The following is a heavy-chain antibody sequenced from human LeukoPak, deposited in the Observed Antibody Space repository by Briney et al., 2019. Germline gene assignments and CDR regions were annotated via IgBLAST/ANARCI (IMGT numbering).Heavy chain of an antibody. CDR2: ISSSGSTI. CDR1: GFTFSDYY. CDR3: ANNPKLLADAFDI. D-gene: IGHD2-15*01. V-gene: IGHV3-11*01. J-gene: IGHJ3*02. Sequence: GGSLRLSCAASGFTFSDYYMSWIRQAPGKGLEWFSYISSSGSTIYYADSVKGRFTISRDNAKNSLYLQMNSLRAEDTAVYYCANNPKLLADAFDIWGQGTMVTVSS.